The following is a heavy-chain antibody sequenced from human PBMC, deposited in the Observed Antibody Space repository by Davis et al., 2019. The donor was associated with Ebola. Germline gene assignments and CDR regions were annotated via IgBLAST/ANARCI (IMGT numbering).Heavy chain of an antibody. D-gene: IGHD3-22*01. CDR2: IYYSGST. CDR1: GGSISSYY. V-gene: IGHV4-59*08. CDR3: ARGHYYSENRGYGLDY. Sequence: MPSETLSLTCTVSGGSISSYYWSWIRQPPGKGLEWIGYIYYSGSTNYNPSLKSRVTISVDTSKNQFSLKLSSVTAADTAVYYCARGHYYSENRGYGLDYWGLGTLVTVSS. J-gene: IGHJ4*02.